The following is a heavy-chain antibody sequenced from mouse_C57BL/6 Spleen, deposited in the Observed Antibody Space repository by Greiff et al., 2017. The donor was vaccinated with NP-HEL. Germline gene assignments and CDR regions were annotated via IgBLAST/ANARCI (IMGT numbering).Heavy chain of an antibody. D-gene: IGHD2-1*01. V-gene: IGHV14-2*01. CDR3: ARRGGNPYYYAMDY. CDR1: GFNIKDYY. CDR2: IDPEDGET. J-gene: IGHJ4*01. Sequence: VQLQQSGAELVKPGASVKLSCTASGFNIKDYYMHWVKQRTEQGLEWIGRIDPEDGETKYAPKFQGKATITADTTSNTAYLQLISLTSADTTVYYCARRGGNPYYYAMDYWGQGPSVTVSS.